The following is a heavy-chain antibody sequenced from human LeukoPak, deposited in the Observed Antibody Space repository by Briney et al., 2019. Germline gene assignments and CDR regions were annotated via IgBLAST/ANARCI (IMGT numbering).Heavy chain of an antibody. D-gene: IGHD3-10*01. CDR2: ISGSGGST. CDR1: GFTFSSYA. J-gene: IGHJ4*02. Sequence: AGGSLRLSCAASGFTFSSYAMSWVRQAPGKGLEWVSAISGSGGSTYYADSVKGRFTISRDNSKNTLYLQMNSLRAVDTAVYYCATMVRGAPTGDYWGQGTLATVSS. V-gene: IGHV3-23*01. CDR3: ATMVRGAPTGDY.